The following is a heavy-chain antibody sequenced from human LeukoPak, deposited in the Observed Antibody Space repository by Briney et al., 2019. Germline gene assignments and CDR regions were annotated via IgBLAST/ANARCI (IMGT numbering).Heavy chain of an antibody. CDR1: GYTFTSYG. D-gene: IGHD6-13*01. V-gene: IGHV1-18*01. Sequence: ASVKVSCKASGYTFTSYGISWVRQAPGQGLEWMGWISAYNGNTNYAQKLQGRVTMTTDTSTSTAYMELRSLRSDDTAVYYCASEGETAVAGSSWYLEFDYWGQGTLVTVSS. J-gene: IGHJ4*02. CDR2: ISAYNGNT. CDR3: ASEGETAVAGSSWYLEFDY.